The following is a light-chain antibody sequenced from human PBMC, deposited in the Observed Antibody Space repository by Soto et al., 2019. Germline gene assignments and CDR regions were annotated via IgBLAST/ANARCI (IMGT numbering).Light chain of an antibody. J-gene: IGLJ3*02. CDR2: DVN. CDR3: SSYAGGNNWV. Sequence: QSALTQLPSASGSPGQSLTISCTGTSSDVGAHNYVSWYQQNPGKAPKLMLYDVNKRPSGVPDRFSGSKSGNTASLTVSGLQAEDEADYYCSSYAGGNNWVFGGGTKVTVL. CDR1: SSDVGAHNY. V-gene: IGLV2-8*01.